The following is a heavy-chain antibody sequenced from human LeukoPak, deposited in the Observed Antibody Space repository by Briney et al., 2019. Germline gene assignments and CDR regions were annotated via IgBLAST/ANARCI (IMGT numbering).Heavy chain of an antibody. CDR3: AKDTVKVSTISRVPHYTDV. Sequence: PGGSLRLSCAASGFNFKNYGMSWVRQAPGKGLEWVSDISGSAGTTHYADSVKGRFTISRDNSKNTLYLQMNSLRAEDTAVYYCAKDTVKVSTISRVPHYTDVWGKGTTVTISS. CDR2: ISGSAGTT. CDR1: GFNFKNYG. D-gene: IGHD5/OR15-5a*01. V-gene: IGHV3-23*01. J-gene: IGHJ6*03.